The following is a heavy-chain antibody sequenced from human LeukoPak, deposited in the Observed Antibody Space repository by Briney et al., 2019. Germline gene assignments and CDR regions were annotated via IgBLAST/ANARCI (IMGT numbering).Heavy chain of an antibody. CDR3: ATAGYCGGDCYSAPDP. CDR2: IYYSGST. CDR1: GASISSYY. V-gene: IGHV4-59*01. Sequence: SETLSLTCTVSGASISSYYWSWIRQPPGKGLEWIGYIYYSGSTNYNPSLKSRVTISVDTSKNQFSLKLSSVTAADTAVYYCATAGYCGGDCYSAPDPWGRGTLVTVSS. J-gene: IGHJ2*01. D-gene: IGHD2-21*02.